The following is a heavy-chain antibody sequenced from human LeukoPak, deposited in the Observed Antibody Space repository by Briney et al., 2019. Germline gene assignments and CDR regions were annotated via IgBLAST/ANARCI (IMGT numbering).Heavy chain of an antibody. CDR2: ISYDGSNK. CDR3: RDPFDY. J-gene: IGHJ4*02. CDR1: GFTFSSYG. D-gene: IGHD2/OR15-2a*01. V-gene: IGHV3-30*03. Sequence: GGSLRLSCAASGFTFSSYGMHWVRQAPGKGLEWVAVISYDGSNKYYADSVKGRFTISRDNSKNTLYLQMNSLRAEDTAVYYCRDPFDYWGQGTLVTVSS.